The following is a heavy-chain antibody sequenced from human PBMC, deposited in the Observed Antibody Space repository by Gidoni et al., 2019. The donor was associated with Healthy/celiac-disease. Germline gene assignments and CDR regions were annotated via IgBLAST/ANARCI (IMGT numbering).Heavy chain of an antibody. J-gene: IGHJ6*02. CDR1: GGSFSGYY. CDR2: INHSGST. CDR3: ARERLSGYGMDV. Sequence: QVQLQQWGAGLLKPSETMSLTCAVYGGSFSGYYWSWIRQPPGKGLEWIGEINHSGSTNYTPSLKSRVTISVDTSKNQFSLKLSSVTAADTAVYYCARERLSGYGMDVWGQGTTVTVSS. V-gene: IGHV4-34*01.